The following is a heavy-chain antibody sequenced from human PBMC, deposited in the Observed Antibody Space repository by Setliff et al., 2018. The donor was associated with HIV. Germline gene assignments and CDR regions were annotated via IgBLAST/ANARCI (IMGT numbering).Heavy chain of an antibody. V-gene: IGHV4-4*02. CDR1: GDSITSTTW. Sequence: PSETLSLTCSVSGDSITSTTWWTWVRQPPGKGLEWIGEIYHSGSTNYSPSLNSRVTISLDKSKNQFSLKLTSVNAADTAVYYCARGDGEASFDIWGRGTMVTVSS. J-gene: IGHJ3*02. CDR2: IYHSGST. CDR3: ARGDGEASFDI. D-gene: IGHD3-10*01.